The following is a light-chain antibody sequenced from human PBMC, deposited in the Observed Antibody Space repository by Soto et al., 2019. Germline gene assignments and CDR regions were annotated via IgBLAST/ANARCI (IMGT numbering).Light chain of an antibody. CDR2: DAS. V-gene: IGKV1-5*01. CDR3: QQDNTSPFT. Sequence: DVQMTQSPSTLSASVGDRVTITCRASQPINSWLAWFQQKPGKAPQLLIHDASSLESGVPPRFSGIGFGTDFTLAITNLQPEDVSTYYCQQDNTSPFTFGNGTKLEIK. CDR1: QPINSW. J-gene: IGKJ2*01.